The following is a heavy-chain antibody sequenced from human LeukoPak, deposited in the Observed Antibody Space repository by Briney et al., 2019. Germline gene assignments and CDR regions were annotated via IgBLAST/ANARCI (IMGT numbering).Heavy chain of an antibody. CDR1: GGTFSSYA. V-gene: IGHV1-69*13. Sequence: SVKVSCKASGGTFSSYAISWVRQAPGQGLEWMGGIIPIFGTANYAQKFQGRVTITADESTSTAYMELSSLRSEDTAVYYCARGQVDTTMIIGGWFDHWGQGTLVIVSS. D-gene: IGHD5-18*01. CDR2: IIPIFGTA. CDR3: ARGQVDTTMIIGGWFDH. J-gene: IGHJ5*02.